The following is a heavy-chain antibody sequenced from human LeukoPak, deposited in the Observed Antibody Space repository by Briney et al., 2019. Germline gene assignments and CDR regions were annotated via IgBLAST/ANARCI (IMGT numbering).Heavy chain of an antibody. Sequence: GGSLSLSCAASGFTFRSYAMSWVRQAPGKGLEWVSAISGSGESTHYADSVKGRFTISRDNSKKALYLQMNSLRAEDTAVYYCAKVGAAATGYDYWGQGTLVAVSS. CDR3: AKVGAAATGYDY. CDR1: GFTFRSYA. D-gene: IGHD6-13*01. J-gene: IGHJ4*02. CDR2: ISGSGEST. V-gene: IGHV3-23*01.